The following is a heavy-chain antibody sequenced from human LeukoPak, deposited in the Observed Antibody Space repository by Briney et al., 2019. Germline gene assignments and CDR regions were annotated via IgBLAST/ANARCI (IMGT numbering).Heavy chain of an antibody. D-gene: IGHD4-17*01. J-gene: IGHJ4*02. V-gene: IGHV4-39*01. CDR1: GGSISSSSYF. CDR3: ARHLGNTTVTTWGFDY. CDR2: FYYSGST. Sequence: SETLSLTCTVSGGSISSSSYFWGWIRQPPGKGLEWIGSFYYSGSTYYNPSLKSRVTISIDTSKNQFSLKLSSVTAADTAVYYCARHLGNTTVTTWGFDYWGQGTLVTVSS.